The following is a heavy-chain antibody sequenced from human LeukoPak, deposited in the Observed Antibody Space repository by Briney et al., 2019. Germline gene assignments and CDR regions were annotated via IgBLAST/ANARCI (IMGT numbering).Heavy chain of an antibody. Sequence: GEPLRISCQASGYNFVNYWIGWVRQLPGKGLEWMGIIYPRSSTAKNNPSFEGQVTISVDKSINTAYWQGTSLRSSDTAMYFCARHSFDSWGQGTRVTVSP. CDR1: GYNFVNYW. V-gene: IGHV5-51*01. CDR3: ARHSFDS. J-gene: IGHJ4*02. CDR2: IYPRSSTA.